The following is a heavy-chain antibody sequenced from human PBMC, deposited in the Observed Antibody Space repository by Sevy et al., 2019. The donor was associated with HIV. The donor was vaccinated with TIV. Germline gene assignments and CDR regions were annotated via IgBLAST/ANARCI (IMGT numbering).Heavy chain of an antibody. D-gene: IGHD6-13*01. CDR3: AHRGSSSWYHGGAFDI. J-gene: IGHJ3*02. Sequence: SGPTLVNPTQTLTLTCTFSGFSLSTSGVGVGWIRQPPGKALEWLALIYWDDDKRYSTSLKSRLTIPKDTSKNQVVLTMTNMDPVDTATYYCAHRGSSSWYHGGAFDIWGQGTMVTVSS. V-gene: IGHV2-5*02. CDR1: GFSLSTSGVG. CDR2: IYWDDDK.